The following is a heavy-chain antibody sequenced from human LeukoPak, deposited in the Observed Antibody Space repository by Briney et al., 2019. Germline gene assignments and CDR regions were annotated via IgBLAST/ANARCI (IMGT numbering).Heavy chain of an antibody. V-gene: IGHV4-34*01. D-gene: IGHD4-17*01. CDR2: INHSGST. CDR1: GGSISSYY. CDR3: ARERSDGYFDY. Sequence: SETLSLTCTVSGGSISSYYWSWIRQPPGKGLEWIGEINHSGSTNYNPSLKSRVTISVDTSKNQFSLKLSSVTAADTAVYYCARERSDGYFDYWGQGTLVTVSS. J-gene: IGHJ4*02.